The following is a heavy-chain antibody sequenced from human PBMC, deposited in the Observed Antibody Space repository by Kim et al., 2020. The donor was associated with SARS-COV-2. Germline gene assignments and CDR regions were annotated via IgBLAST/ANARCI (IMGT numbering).Heavy chain of an antibody. CDR3: ARDRGRSYDSSGYYYLYYYYGMDV. D-gene: IGHD3-22*01. J-gene: IGHJ6*02. CDR1: GYTFTSYG. V-gene: IGHV1-18*01. Sequence: ASVKVSCKASGYTFTSYGISWVRQAPGQGLEWMGWISAYNGNTNYAQKLQGRVTMTTDTSTSTAYMELRSLRSDDTAVYYCARDRGRSYDSSGYYYLYYYYGMDVWGQGTTVIVSS. CDR2: ISAYNGNT.